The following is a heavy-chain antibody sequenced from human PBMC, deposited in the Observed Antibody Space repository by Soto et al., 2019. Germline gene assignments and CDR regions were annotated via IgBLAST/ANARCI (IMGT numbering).Heavy chain of an antibody. D-gene: IGHD5-18*01. CDR3: ARHPLRIQLYPRGFPSIKIDY. CDR2: IYYSGST. Sequence: PSETLSLTCTVSGGSISSSSYYWGWIRQPPGKGLEWIGSIYYSGSTYYNPSLKSRVTISVDTSKNQFSLKLSSVTAADTAVYYCARHPLRIQLYPRGFPSIKIDYWGQGTLVTVS. V-gene: IGHV4-39*01. J-gene: IGHJ4*02. CDR1: GGSISSSSYY.